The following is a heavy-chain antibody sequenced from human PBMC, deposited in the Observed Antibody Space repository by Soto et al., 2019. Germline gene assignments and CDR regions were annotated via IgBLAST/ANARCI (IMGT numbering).Heavy chain of an antibody. CDR1: GYTFTSYG. J-gene: IGHJ5*02. Sequence: ASVKVSCKASGYTFTSYGISWVRQAPGQGLEWMGWINAYNGNTNYAQKLQGRVTMTSDTSTNTAYMELSSLRSEDTAVYYCARPRVTTGENWFDLWGQGTLVTVSS. D-gene: IGHD4-4*01. V-gene: IGHV1-18*01. CDR3: ARPRVTTGENWFDL. CDR2: INAYNGNT.